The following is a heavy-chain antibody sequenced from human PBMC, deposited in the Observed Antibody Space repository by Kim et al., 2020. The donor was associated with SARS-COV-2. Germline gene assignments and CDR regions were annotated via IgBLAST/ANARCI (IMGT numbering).Heavy chain of an antibody. CDR3: ARIPFPARQWLFLYYFDY. CDR1: GYTFTSYG. V-gene: IGHV1-18*01. D-gene: IGHD6-19*01. Sequence: ASVKVSCKASGYTFTSYGISLVRQAPGQGLEWMGWISAYNGNTNYAQKLQGRVTMTTDTSTSTAYMELRSLRSDDTAVYYCARIPFPARQWLFLYYFDYWGQGTLVTVSS. CDR2: ISAYNGNT. J-gene: IGHJ4*02.